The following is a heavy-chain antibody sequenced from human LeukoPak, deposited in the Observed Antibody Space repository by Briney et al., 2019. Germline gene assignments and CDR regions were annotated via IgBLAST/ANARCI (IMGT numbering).Heavy chain of an antibody. Sequence: GASVKVSCKASGYSFTGYYIHWVRQAPGQGLEWMGWISPYNGNTKYAQKLQGRVTMTTDTSTSTAYMELRSLRSDDTAVYYCARQHDYGDYVGYWGQGTLVTVSS. D-gene: IGHD4-17*01. CDR2: ISPYNGNT. CDR3: ARQHDYGDYVGY. J-gene: IGHJ4*02. CDR1: GYSFTGYY. V-gene: IGHV1-18*04.